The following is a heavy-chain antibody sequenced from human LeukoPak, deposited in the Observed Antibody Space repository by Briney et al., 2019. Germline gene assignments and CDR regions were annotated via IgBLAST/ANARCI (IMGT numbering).Heavy chain of an antibody. CDR1: GYTFTGYY. V-gene: IGHV1-2*02. J-gene: IGHJ4*02. Sequence: ASVKVSCKTSGYTFTGYYMHWVRHAPGQGLEWMGWINPNSGGTNYAQKFQGRVTMTRDTSISTGYMELSRLRSDDTAVYYCASLTGNYYDSSGYTGFDYWGQGTLVTVSS. CDR2: INPNSGGT. CDR3: ASLTGNYYDSSGYTGFDY. D-gene: IGHD3-22*01.